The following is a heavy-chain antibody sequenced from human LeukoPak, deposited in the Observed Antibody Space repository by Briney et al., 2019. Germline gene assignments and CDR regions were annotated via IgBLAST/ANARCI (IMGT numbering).Heavy chain of an antibody. J-gene: IGHJ4*02. D-gene: IGHD4-11*01. CDR3: SRAPYSNYVNLDY. V-gene: IGHV3-49*04. CDR1: GFTFDDYT. CDR2: IRSKAFGGTT. Sequence: GGSLRLSCTTSGFTFDDYTMSWVRQAPGKGLEWVGFIRSKAFGGTTEYAASVKGRFTISRDDSKGIAYLQMNSLKVEDTAVYYCSRAPYSNYVNLDYWGQGTLVTVSS.